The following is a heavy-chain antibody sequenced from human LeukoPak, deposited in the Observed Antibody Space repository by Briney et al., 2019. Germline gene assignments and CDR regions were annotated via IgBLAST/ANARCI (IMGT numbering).Heavy chain of an antibody. CDR1: GGTFAGYA. Sequence: GGALRLFCAESGGTFAGYALSGVRQALGEGLEGVSAVSGSGGSTYYADSVKGRFTISRDNSKNILYLQMNSLGADDKAVYYCAKGRGVVGATTRGYFDYWGQGTLVSVSS. D-gene: IGHD1-26*01. CDR3: AKGRGVVGATTRGYFDY. CDR2: VSGSGGST. V-gene: IGHV3-23*01. J-gene: IGHJ4*02.